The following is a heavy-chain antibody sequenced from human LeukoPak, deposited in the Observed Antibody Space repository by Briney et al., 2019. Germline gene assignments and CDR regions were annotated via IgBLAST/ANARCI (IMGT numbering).Heavy chain of an antibody. Sequence: PGGSLRLSCGASGFTFSTTWMHWVRQAPGKGLVCVSRINSDGTSTVYADSVKGRFTISRDNSRNTLYLQMNSLRAEDTAVYYCAKANGGSYYGSVFDIWGQGTKVTVSS. J-gene: IGHJ3*02. CDR3: AKANGGSYYGSVFDI. CDR1: GFTFSTTW. V-gene: IGHV3-74*01. CDR2: INSDGTST. D-gene: IGHD1-26*01.